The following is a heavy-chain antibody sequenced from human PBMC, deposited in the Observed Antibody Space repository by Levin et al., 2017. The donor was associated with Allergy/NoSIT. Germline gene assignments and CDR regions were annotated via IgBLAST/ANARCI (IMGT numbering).Heavy chain of an antibody. D-gene: IGHD3-16*01. V-gene: IGHV4-39*01. CDR3: ARRVAVFGGWFDP. CDR1: GGSISSSNFH. J-gene: IGHJ5*02. CDR2: IDYSGGT. Sequence: GSLRLSCTVSGGSISSSNFHWGWIRQPPGKGLEWIGTIDYSGGTYYNPSLESRVTISVDTSRNQFSLKLRSVTAADTALYYCARRVAVFGGWFDPWGQGTLVTVSS.